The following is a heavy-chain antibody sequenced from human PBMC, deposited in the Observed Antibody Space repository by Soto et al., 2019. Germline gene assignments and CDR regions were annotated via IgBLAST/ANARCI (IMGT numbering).Heavy chain of an antibody. D-gene: IGHD1-26*01. Sequence: LSLTCTASGGPISSSSHYWGWVRQPPGKGLEWIGSIYYSGSTHYNPSLKSRVIISVDTSKDQFSLNLNSATAADTAVYYFARLRWESLDLQPFDYWGQGTLVTVSS. CDR1: GGPISSSSHY. J-gene: IGHJ4*02. CDR3: ARLRWESLDLQPFDY. CDR2: IYYSGST. V-gene: IGHV4-39*01.